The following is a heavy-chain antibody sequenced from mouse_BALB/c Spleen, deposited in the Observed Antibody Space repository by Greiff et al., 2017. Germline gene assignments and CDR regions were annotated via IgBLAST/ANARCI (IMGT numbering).Heavy chain of an antibody. J-gene: IGHJ4*01. V-gene: IGHV5-12-2*01. CDR2: ISNGGGST. Sequence: DVKLVESGGGLVQPGGSLKLSCAASGFTFSSYTMSWVRQTPEKRLEWVAYISNGGGSTYYPDTVKGRFTISRDNAKNTLYLQMSSLKSEDTAMYYCARRAMDYWGQGTSVTVSS. CDR3: ARRAMDY. CDR1: GFTFSSYT.